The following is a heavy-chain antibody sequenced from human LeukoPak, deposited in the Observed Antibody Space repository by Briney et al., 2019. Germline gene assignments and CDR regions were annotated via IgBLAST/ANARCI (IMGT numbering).Heavy chain of an antibody. CDR2: ISYDGSNK. Sequence: GRSLRLSCAASGFTFSSYGMHWVRQAPGKGLEWVAVISYDGSNKYYADSVKGRFPISRDNSKNTLYLQMNSLRAEDTAVYYCAKVSSSWYNAEYDYWGQGTLVTVSS. D-gene: IGHD6-13*01. J-gene: IGHJ4*02. CDR1: GFTFSSYG. CDR3: AKVSSSWYNAEYDY. V-gene: IGHV3-30*18.